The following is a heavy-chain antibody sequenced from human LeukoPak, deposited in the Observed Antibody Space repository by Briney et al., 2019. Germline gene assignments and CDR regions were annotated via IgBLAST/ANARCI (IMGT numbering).Heavy chain of an antibody. D-gene: IGHD6-19*01. Sequence: GGSLRLSCAASGFTFSSYWMHWVRHAPGKGLVWVSRINSDGSSTSYADSVKGRFTISRDNARNTLYLQMNSLRAEDTGVYYCAREGWAVARKVDYWGRGTLVTVSS. CDR2: INSDGSST. V-gene: IGHV3-74*01. CDR3: AREGWAVARKVDY. J-gene: IGHJ4*02. CDR1: GFTFSSYW.